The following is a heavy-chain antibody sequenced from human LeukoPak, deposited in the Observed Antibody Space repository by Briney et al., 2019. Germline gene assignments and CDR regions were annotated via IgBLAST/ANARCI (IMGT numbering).Heavy chain of an antibody. D-gene: IGHD2-21*02. J-gene: IGHJ4*02. Sequence: ASVKVSCKASGYTFTGYYMHWVRQAPGQGLEWMGWINPNSGGTNYAQKFQGRVTMTRDTSISTAYMELSSLRSEDTAVYYCARVNRYCGGDCYPFDYWGQGTLVTVSS. CDR1: GYTFTGYY. V-gene: IGHV1-2*02. CDR2: INPNSGGT. CDR3: ARVNRYCGGDCYPFDY.